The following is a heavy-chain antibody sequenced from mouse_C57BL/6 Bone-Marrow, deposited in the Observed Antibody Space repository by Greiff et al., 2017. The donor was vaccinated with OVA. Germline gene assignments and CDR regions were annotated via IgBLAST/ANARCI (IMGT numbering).Heavy chain of an antibody. Sequence: EVHLVESGGDLVKPGGSLKLSCAASGFTFSSYGMSWVRQTPDKRLEWVATISSGGSYTYYPDSVKGRFTISRDNAKNTLYLQMSSLKSEDTAMYYCARGGYGNLFAYWGQGTLVTVSA. CDR1: GFTFSSYG. CDR3: ARGGYGNLFAY. D-gene: IGHD2-10*02. CDR2: ISSGGSYT. J-gene: IGHJ3*01. V-gene: IGHV5-6*01.